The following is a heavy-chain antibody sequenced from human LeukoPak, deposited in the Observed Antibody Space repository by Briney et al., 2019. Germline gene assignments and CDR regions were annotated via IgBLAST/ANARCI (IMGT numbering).Heavy chain of an antibody. J-gene: IGHJ5*02. CDR3: ARALPGCGSTNCYGLET. CDR2: INTNTGNP. D-gene: IGHD2-2*01. Sequence: GASVKVSCKASGYTLTSDGMNWMRQAPGQGLEWMGWINTNTGNPTYGQGFTGRFVFSLDTSVNTAYLQISSLQAEDTAVYYCARALPGCGSTNCYGLETWGQGTLVTVSS. V-gene: IGHV7-4-1*02. CDR1: GYTLTSDG.